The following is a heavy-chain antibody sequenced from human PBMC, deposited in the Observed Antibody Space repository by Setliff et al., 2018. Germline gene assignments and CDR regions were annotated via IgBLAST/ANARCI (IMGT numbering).Heavy chain of an antibody. Sequence: PSETLSLTCSVSSGSMRNYYWIWIRQPAGEELEWIGRIYTSGSTNYNPSLKRRVTISLEMSKNQFSLTLSSVTAADTAVYYCARARPATIAGVVPGVADFGIDVWGQGTTVT. CDR3: ARARPATIAGVVPGVADFGIDV. D-gene: IGHD2-2*01. CDR1: SGSMRNYY. J-gene: IGHJ6*02. V-gene: IGHV4-4*07. CDR2: IYTSGST.